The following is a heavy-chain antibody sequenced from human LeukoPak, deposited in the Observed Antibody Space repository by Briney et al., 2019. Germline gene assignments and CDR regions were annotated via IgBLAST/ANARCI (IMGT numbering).Heavy chain of an antibody. V-gene: IGHV3-21*01. D-gene: IGHD4-17*01. J-gene: IGHJ4*02. Sequence: GGSLRLSCVGSGFMFNDYSLNWVRQAPGKGLEWVSSISSSSSYIYYADSVKGRFTISRDNAKNSLYLQMNSLRAEDTAVYYCARDGGPLRGYFDYWGQGTLVTVSS. CDR2: ISSSSSYI. CDR1: GFMFNDYS. CDR3: ARDGGPLRGYFDY.